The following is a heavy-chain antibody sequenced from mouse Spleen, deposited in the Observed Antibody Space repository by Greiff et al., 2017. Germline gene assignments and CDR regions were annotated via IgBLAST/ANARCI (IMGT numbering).Heavy chain of an antibody. CDR2: FYPGSGSI. CDR3: ARHEVYGNYDWYFDV. Sequence: QVQLKESGAELVKPGASVKLSCKASGYTFTEYTIHWVKQRSGQGLEWIGWFYPGSGSIKYNEKFKDKATLTADKSSSTVYMELSRLASEDSAVYFCARHEVYGNYDWYFDVWGAGTTVTVSS. D-gene: IGHD2-1*01. J-gene: IGHJ1*01. V-gene: IGHV1-62-2*01. CDR1: GYTFTEYT.